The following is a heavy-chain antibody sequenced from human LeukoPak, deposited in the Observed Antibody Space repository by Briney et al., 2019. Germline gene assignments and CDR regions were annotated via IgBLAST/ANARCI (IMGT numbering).Heavy chain of an antibody. CDR1: GFTFNSYE. D-gene: IGHD2-2*01. CDR3: ARETHLGYCSSTSCFMGGPYYYGMDV. V-gene: IGHV3-48*03. CDR2: ISSSGSTI. Sequence: GGSLRLSCAASGFTFNSYEMNWVRQAPGKGLEWVSYISSSGSTIYYADSVKGRFTISRDNAKNSLYLQMNSLRAEDTAVYYCARETHLGYCSSTSCFMGGPYYYGMDVWGQGTTVTVSS. J-gene: IGHJ6*02.